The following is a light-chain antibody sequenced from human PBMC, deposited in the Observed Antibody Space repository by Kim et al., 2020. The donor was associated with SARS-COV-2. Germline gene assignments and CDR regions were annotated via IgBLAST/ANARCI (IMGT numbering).Light chain of an antibody. Sequence: APGKTATITCGGNDIGTKSVHWCQQKPGQAPVLVIYYDSDRPSGIPERFSGSNSGNTATLTISRVEAGDEADYYCQVWDSSRDHGVFGGGTQLTVL. CDR1: DIGTKS. V-gene: IGLV3-21*04. J-gene: IGLJ3*02. CDR3: QVWDSSRDHGV. CDR2: YDS.